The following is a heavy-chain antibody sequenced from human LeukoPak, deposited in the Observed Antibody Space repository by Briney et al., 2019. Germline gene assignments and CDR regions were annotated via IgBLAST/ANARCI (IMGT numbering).Heavy chain of an antibody. J-gene: IGHJ4*02. Sequence: GGSLRLSCAASGFIFSRYRMSWVRRAPGKGLEWVANINEDGSGNYYVDSVKGRFTISRDNAKNSLFLQMNSLRAEDTAVYYCATSDDSPGTYWGQGTLVTVSS. CDR3: ATSDDSPGTY. V-gene: IGHV3-7*01. CDR1: GFIFSRYR. D-gene: IGHD4-11*01. CDR2: INEDGSGN.